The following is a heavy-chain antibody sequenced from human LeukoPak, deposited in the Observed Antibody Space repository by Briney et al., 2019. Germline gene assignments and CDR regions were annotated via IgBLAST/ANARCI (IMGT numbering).Heavy chain of an antibody. V-gene: IGHV3-23*01. CDR1: GFIFRNYA. CDR2: ISGSGDTT. J-gene: IGHJ4*02. CDR3: ASLHLGELSSNDY. Sequence: GGSLRLSCAASGFIFRNYAMSWVRQAPGKGLEWVSAISGSGDTTYYADSVKGRFTISRDIYKNTLYLQMSSLRAEDTAVYYCASLHLGELSSNDYWGQGTLVTVSS. D-gene: IGHD3-16*02.